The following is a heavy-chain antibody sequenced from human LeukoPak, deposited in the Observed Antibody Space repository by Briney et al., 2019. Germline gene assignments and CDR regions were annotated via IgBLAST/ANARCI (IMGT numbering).Heavy chain of an antibody. V-gene: IGHV3-7*03. Sequence: GGSLRLSCAASGFTLSSYWMTWVRQAPGEGLVWVANINQDGSEKYYVDSVKGRFTISRDDAENSLYLQMNSLTAEDTAVYYCARVWSRRSSWYRAFEYWGQGTLVTVSS. CDR2: INQDGSEK. CDR1: GFTLSSYW. D-gene: IGHD6-13*01. J-gene: IGHJ4*02. CDR3: ARVWSRRSSWYRAFEY.